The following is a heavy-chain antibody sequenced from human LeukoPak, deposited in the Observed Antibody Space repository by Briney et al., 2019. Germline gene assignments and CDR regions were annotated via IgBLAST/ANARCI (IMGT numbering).Heavy chain of an antibody. CDR3: ATKGTGLSDY. D-gene: IGHD1-1*01. J-gene: IGHJ4*02. CDR1: GFTFSSYT. Sequence: PGASLRLSCAASGFTFSSYTMSWVRQAPGKGREGVSGISISGGSTYYADSVKGRFTISRDNSKNTLYLQMNGLRAEDTAAYYCATKGTGLSDYWGQGTLVTISS. V-gene: IGHV3-23*01. CDR2: ISISGGST.